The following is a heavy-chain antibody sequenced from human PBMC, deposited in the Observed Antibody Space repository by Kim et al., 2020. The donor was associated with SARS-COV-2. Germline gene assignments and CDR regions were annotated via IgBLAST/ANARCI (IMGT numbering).Heavy chain of an antibody. V-gene: IGHV3-30*07. J-gene: IGHJ5*02. CDR3: ARGWAADGTFDP. D-gene: IGHD6-13*01. Sequence: YADTVKSRFTNARDNTKNTLYLQMNGLRAEDTAVYYCARGWAADGTFDPWGQGTLVTVSS.